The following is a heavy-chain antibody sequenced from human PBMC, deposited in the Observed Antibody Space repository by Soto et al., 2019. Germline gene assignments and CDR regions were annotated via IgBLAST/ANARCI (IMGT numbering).Heavy chain of an antibody. CDR2: ISGSGGST. J-gene: IGHJ4*02. Sequence: PGGSRRRSWAASGFTFSSYGMSWVRQAPGKGLEWVSAISGSGGSTYYADSVKGRFTISRDNSKNTLYLQMNSLRAEDTAVYYCAKTMVPPYSDYFDYWGQGTLVTVSS. D-gene: IGHD3-10*01. CDR3: AKTMVPPYSDYFDY. V-gene: IGHV3-23*01. CDR1: GFTFSSYG.